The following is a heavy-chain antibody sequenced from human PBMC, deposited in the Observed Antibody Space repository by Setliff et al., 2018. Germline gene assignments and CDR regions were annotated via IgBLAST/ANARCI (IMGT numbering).Heavy chain of an antibody. CDR1: GYSISSGYY. CDR3: ARDPLTTNRRRAFDI. J-gene: IGHJ3*02. V-gene: IGHV4-38-2*02. Sequence: KTSETLSLTCAVSGYSISSGYYWGWIRQPPGKGLEWIGSIYHSGSTYYNPSLKSRVTISVDTSKNQFSLKLSSVTAADTAVYYCARDPLTTNRRRAFDIWGQGTMVTVSS. D-gene: IGHD4-17*01. CDR2: IYHSGST.